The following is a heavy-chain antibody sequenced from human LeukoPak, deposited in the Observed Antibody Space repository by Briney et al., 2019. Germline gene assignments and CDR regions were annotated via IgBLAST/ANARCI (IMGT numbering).Heavy chain of an antibody. CDR3: ARETPYSSTAYYYYYMDV. J-gene: IGHJ6*03. V-gene: IGHV1-18*01. CDR2: ISAYNGNT. D-gene: IGHD6-13*01. Sequence: ASVKVSCKASGYTFTSYGISWVRQAPGQGLEWMGWISAYNGNTNYAQKLQGRVTMTTDTSTSTAYMELRSLRSDDTAVYYCARETPYSSTAYYYYYMDVWGKGTTVTVSS. CDR1: GYTFTSYG.